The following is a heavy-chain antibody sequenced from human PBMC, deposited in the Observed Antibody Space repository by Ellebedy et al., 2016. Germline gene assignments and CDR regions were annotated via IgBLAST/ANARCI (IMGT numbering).Heavy chain of an antibody. CDR3: ARGVGSGWFDP. Sequence: GESLKISCAASGFTVSTNYMKWVRQAPGKGLEWVPAIFSDGNTYYADSVKGRFTISRDNSKNTLYLQMNSLRAEDTAVYYCARGVGSGWFDPWGQGTLVTVSS. V-gene: IGHV3-53*01. CDR1: GFTVSTNY. D-gene: IGHD2-15*01. CDR2: IFSDGNT. J-gene: IGHJ5*02.